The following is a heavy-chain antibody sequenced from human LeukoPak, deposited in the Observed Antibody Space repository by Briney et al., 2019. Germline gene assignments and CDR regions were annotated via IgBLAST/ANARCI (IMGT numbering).Heavy chain of an antibody. CDR2: INHSGST. CDR1: GGSFSGYY. V-gene: IGHV4-34*01. CDR3: ARGLRVQGVAEYFQH. Sequence: SETLSLTCAVYGGSFSGYYWSWIRQPPGKGLEWIGEINHSGSTNYNPSLKSRVTISVDTSKNQFSLKLSSVTAAGTAVYYCARGLRVQGVAEYFQHWGQGTLVTVSS. J-gene: IGHJ1*01. D-gene: IGHD3-10*01.